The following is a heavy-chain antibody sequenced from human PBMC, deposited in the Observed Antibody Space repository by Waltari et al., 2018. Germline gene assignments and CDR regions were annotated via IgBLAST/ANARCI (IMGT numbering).Heavy chain of an antibody. CDR3: ARGGTQSIVGAPPTVLSAFDY. D-gene: IGHD1-26*01. J-gene: IGHJ4*02. Sequence: EVQVVESGGGLVQPGGSLRLSCAASGFTLRNYWMSWVRQAPGKGVGWVANVEQGGSEKYYVDSVKGRFTVARDNTKNSVFLQMNNLRAEDTAVYFCARGGTQSIVGAPPTVLSAFDYWGQGTLVSVSS. CDR1: GFTLRNYW. CDR2: VEQGGSEK. V-gene: IGHV3-7*04.